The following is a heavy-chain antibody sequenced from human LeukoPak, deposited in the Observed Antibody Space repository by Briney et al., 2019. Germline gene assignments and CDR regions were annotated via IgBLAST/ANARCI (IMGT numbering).Heavy chain of an antibody. CDR1: GGSISSSLYH. V-gene: IGHV4-39*01. CDR3: ARQEIGLRSFDP. J-gene: IGHJ5*02. Sequence: PSETLSLTCTVSGGSISSSLYHWGWIRQSPGENLEWLGSIYYTGTTHYNPSLKSRVTISVDTSKNQFSLNLSSVTAADTAVYYCARQEIGLRSFDPWGQGTLVTVSS. CDR2: IYYTGTT. D-gene: IGHD3/OR15-3a*01.